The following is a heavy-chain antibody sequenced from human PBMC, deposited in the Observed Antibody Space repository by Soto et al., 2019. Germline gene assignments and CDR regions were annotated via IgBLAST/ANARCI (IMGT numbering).Heavy chain of an antibody. D-gene: IGHD5-18*01. CDR1: GGSISSGDYY. CDR2: IYYSGST. J-gene: IGHJ3*02. Sequence: QVQLQESGPGLVKPSQTLSLTCTVSGGSISSGDYYWSWIRQPPGKGLEWIGYIYYSGSTYYNPSLKSRVTISVDTPKNQFSLKLSSGTAADTAVYYCARVPRGYSYGLGAFDIWGQGTMVTVSS. CDR3: ARVPRGYSYGLGAFDI. V-gene: IGHV4-30-4*01.